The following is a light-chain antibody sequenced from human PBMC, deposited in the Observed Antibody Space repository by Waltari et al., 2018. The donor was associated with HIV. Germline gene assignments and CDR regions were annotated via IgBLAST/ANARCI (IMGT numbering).Light chain of an antibody. Sequence: EIVMTQSPATLSVSPGERATLSCRASHSVSSNLAWYQQKPGQAPRLLRYGASTRASGIPARFSGSGSGTEFTLTISSLQSEDFAVYYCQQYNNWPPGTFGQGTKVEIK. V-gene: IGKV3-15*01. CDR3: QQYNNWPPGT. CDR1: HSVSSN. J-gene: IGKJ1*01. CDR2: GAS.